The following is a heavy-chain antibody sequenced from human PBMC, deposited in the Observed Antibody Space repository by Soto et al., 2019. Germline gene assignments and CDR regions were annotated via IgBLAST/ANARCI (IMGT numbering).Heavy chain of an antibody. V-gene: IGHV4-4*02. J-gene: IGHJ6*02. CDR3: ARDSEGITMIVVVTYYGMDV. CDR1: GDSINNTYW. Sequence: SETLSLTCFVSGDSINNTYWWSWVRQDPGKGLEGIGEIYHTGGRSYMPSLRGRITLSVDTSKNQFSLKLTSVTAADTAVYYCARDSEGITMIVVVTYYGMDVWGQGTTVTVSS. D-gene: IGHD3-22*01. CDR2: IYHTGGR.